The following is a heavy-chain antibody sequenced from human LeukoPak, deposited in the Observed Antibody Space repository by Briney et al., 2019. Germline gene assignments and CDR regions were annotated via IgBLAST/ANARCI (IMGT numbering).Heavy chain of an antibody. D-gene: IGHD3-22*01. CDR3: AKDLQRYYYDSSGYLN. J-gene: IGHJ4*02. Sequence: PGGSLRLSCAASGFTFSSYSMNWVRQAPGKGLEWVSSISSSSSYVYYADSVKGRFTISRDNAKNSLYLQMNSLRAEDTAVYYCAKDLQRYYYDSSGYLNWGQGTLVTVSS. CDR2: ISSSSSYV. CDR1: GFTFSSYS. V-gene: IGHV3-21*04.